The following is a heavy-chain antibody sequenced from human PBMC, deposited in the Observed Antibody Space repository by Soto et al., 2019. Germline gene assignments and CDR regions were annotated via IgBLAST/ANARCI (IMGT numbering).Heavy chain of an antibody. Sequence: GGSLRLSCAASGFTFTNYGMHWVRQAPGKGLEWVAVIWSDGSNKYYADSVKGRFTISKDNSQNTLYLQMNSLRPEDTAVYYCPRDPYSGSPYYFHPGGQGTRVTV. CDR1: GFTFTNYG. CDR3: PRDPYSGSPYYFHP. D-gene: IGHD1-26*01. J-gene: IGHJ1*01. CDR2: IWSDGSNK. V-gene: IGHV3-33*01.